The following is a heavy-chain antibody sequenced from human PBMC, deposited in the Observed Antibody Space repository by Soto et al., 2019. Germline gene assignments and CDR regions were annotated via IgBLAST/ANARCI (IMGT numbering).Heavy chain of an antibody. CDR2: MSYSGTT. D-gene: IGHD2-15*01. CDR1: GGSISSGDYY. Sequence: QVQLQESGPGLVKPSQTLSLTCTVSGGSISSGDYYWSWIRQHPGKGLEWIAYMSYSGTTYYNPSLKTRVIISVDTSMNQFSLKLSSVTAADTAVYYCARYCSGGTCQYAFDIWGRGTMVTVSS. V-gene: IGHV4-31*03. J-gene: IGHJ3*02. CDR3: ARYCSGGTCQYAFDI.